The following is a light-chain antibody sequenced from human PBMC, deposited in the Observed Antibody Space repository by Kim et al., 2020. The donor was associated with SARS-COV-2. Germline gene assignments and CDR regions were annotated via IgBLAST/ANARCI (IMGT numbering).Light chain of an antibody. CDR2: DVT. CDR3: SSYTNRDILV. Sequence: QSAMTQPASVSGSPGQSITISCTGTNSDVGGYNYVSWYQQHPGKAPKVLIYDVTTRPSGISSRFSGFTSGNTASLTISGLQAGDEADYYCSSYTNRDILVFGGGTQLTVL. J-gene: IGLJ3*02. CDR1: NSDVGGYNY. V-gene: IGLV2-14*03.